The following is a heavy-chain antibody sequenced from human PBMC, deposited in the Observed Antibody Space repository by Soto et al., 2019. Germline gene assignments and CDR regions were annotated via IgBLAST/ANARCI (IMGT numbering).Heavy chain of an antibody. Sequence: SETLSLTXTVSGGSISSYYWSWIRQPPGKGLEWIGYIYYSGSTNYNPSLKSRVTISVDTSKNQFSLKLSSVTAADTAVYYCARAIAVAGTGWFDPWGQGTLVTVSS. D-gene: IGHD6-19*01. CDR1: GGSISSYY. CDR2: IYYSGST. CDR3: ARAIAVAGTGWFDP. V-gene: IGHV4-59*01. J-gene: IGHJ5*02.